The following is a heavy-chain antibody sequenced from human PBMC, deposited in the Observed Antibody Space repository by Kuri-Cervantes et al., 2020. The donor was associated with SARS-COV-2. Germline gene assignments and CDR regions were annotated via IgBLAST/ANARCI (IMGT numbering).Heavy chain of an antibody. J-gene: IGHJ4*02. V-gene: IGHV4-59*01. D-gene: IGHD3-16*02. CDR3: VRTEGVVDSYYFDY. CDR1: ISNFY. CDR2: ISYSGST. Sequence: SETLSLTCSVFISNFYWSWIRQPPGKGPELIGFISYSGSTTYNPSLRSRVAISVDTSKNQFSLHVSSMTAADTAVYYCVRTEGVVDSYYFDYWGQGTLVTVSS.